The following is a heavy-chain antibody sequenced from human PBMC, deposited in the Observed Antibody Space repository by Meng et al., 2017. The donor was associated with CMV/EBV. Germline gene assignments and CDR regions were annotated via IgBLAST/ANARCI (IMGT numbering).Heavy chain of an antibody. Sequence: GESLKISCAASGFTFSSYAMHWVRQAPGKGLEWVAVISYDGSNKYYADSVKGRFTISRDNSKNTLYLQMNSLRAEDTAVYYCASITALGMDDWGQGTTVTVSS. D-gene: IGHD5-18*01. V-gene: IGHV3-30*04. CDR3: ASITALGMDD. J-gene: IGHJ6*02. CDR1: GFTFSSYA. CDR2: ISYDGSNK.